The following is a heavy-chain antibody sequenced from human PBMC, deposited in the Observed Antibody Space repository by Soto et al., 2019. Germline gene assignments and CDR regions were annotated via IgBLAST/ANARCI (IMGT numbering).Heavy chain of an antibody. CDR2: IIPIFGTA. CDR3: ARDHRIVDYYGSGSYLDY. Sequence: ASVKVSCKASGGTFSSYAIIWVRQAPGQGLEWMGGIIPIFGTANYAQKFQGRVTITADESTSTAYMELSSLRSEDTAVYYCARDHRIVDYYGSGSYLDYWGQGTLVTVS. V-gene: IGHV1-69*13. CDR1: GGTFSSYA. D-gene: IGHD3-10*01. J-gene: IGHJ4*02.